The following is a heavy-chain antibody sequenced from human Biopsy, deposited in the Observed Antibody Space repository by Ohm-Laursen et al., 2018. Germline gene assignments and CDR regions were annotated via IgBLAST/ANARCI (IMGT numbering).Heavy chain of an antibody. D-gene: IGHD6-19*01. CDR2: TSFDGSNK. V-gene: IGHV3-30*18. CDR3: AKDGGQWLGGAFDI. CDR1: GFGFYA. Sequence: SLRLSCAASGFGFYAMHWVRQPPGKGLEWLGVTSFDGSNKFYAESVRGRFTISRDRSRDTLYLQMNRLTNEDTALYYCAKDGGQWLGGAFDIWGHGTMVIVAS. J-gene: IGHJ3*02.